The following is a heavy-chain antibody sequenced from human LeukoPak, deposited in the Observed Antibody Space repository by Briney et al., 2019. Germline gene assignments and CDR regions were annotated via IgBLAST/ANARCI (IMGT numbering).Heavy chain of an antibody. J-gene: IGHJ4*02. D-gene: IGHD2-21*01. Sequence: GGSLRLSCELSPVSLTRFWIHSRRQAPGEGLVWVSRLNEDGGITNYADFAKGRFTISRDNARNTLYLQMNSLSAHNTEVYYCVRDIGVLWAYWGQGTLVTVSS. CDR2: LNEDGGIT. CDR3: VRDIGVLWAY. V-gene: IGHV3-74*01. CDR1: PVSLTRFW.